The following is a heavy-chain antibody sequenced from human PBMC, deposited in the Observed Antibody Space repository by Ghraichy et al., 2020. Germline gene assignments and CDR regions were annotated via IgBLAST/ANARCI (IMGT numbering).Heavy chain of an antibody. CDR2: IYYSGST. CDR3: ARGGGYFSGGTCYSYDY. D-gene: IGHD2-15*01. CDR1: GGSISSGDYY. Sequence: SETLSLTCTVSGGSISSGDYYWSWIRQHPGKGLAWLGYIYYSGSTYYNPSLKSRVTISVDTSKNQFSLKLSSVTAADTAVYYCARGGGYFSGGTCYSYDYWGQGTLVTVSS. V-gene: IGHV4-31*03. J-gene: IGHJ4*02.